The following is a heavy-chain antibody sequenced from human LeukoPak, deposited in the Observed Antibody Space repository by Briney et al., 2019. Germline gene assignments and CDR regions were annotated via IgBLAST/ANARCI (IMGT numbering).Heavy chain of an antibody. V-gene: IGHV4-34*01. D-gene: IGHD3-10*01. CDR3: ARGRRITMVRGVPYAV. J-gene: IGHJ6*04. CDR2: INHSGST. Sequence: SETLSLTCAVYGVSFSGYYWSWIRQPPGKWLEWIGEINHSGSTNYNPSLKSRVTISVDTSKNQFSLKLSSVTAADTAVYYCARGRRITMVRGVPYAVWGKGTKVTVSS. CDR1: GVSFSGYY.